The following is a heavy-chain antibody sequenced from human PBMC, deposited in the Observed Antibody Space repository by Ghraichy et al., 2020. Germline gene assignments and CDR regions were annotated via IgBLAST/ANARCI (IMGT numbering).Heavy chain of an antibody. CDR2: IDWDDDK. D-gene: IGHD2-15*01. Sequence: SGPTLVKPTQTLTLTCTFSGFSLSTSGMRVSWIRQPPGKALEWLARIDWDDDKFYSTSLKTRLTISKDTSKTQVVLTMTNMDPVDTATYYCARGAATSGGMDVWGQGTTVTVSS. J-gene: IGHJ6*02. V-gene: IGHV2-70*04. CDR3: ARGAATSGGMDV. CDR1: GFSLSTSGMR.